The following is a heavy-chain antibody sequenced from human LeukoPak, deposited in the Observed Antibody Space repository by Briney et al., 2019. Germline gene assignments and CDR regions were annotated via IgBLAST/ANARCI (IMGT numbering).Heavy chain of an antibody. D-gene: IGHD2-2*01. CDR3: TTCLNGAGQPVAIYYYGMDV. CDR1: GYTLTEMS. V-gene: IGHV1-24*01. CDR2: FDPEDGET. Sequence: ASVKVSCKVSGYTLTEMSIHCVRHAPGGALEWVGGFDPEDGETVYAPKFQGRVTMTEDTSADTAYMELSSLRSEDTAVYYCTTCLNGAGQPVAIYYYGMDVWNQGTTATVSS. J-gene: IGHJ6*02.